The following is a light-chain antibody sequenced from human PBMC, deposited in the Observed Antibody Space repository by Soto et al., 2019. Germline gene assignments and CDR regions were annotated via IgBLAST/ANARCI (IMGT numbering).Light chain of an antibody. CDR3: QRYSSVPV. CDR1: QDIRNF. V-gene: IGKV1-27*01. CDR2: AAS. Sequence: DIQMTQSPTSLSASVGDRVTITCRASQDIRNFVAWYQQKPGKAPKLLIYAASTLQSAVPSRFSGSGSGTDVTLTINSLQPEDVATYSCQRYSSVPVFGPGTKVEIK. J-gene: IGKJ3*01.